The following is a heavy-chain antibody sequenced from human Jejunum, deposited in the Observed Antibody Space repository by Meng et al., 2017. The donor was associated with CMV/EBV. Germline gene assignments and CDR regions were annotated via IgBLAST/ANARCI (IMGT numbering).Heavy chain of an antibody. CDR1: GVSIKSQY. Sequence: VSGVSIKSQYLSWIRQPPGKGLEWIGSIYYTGTTSYNPSLESRVIILMDTSNRQFSLKLGSVTAADTAVYYCARGSRASGGTFDYWGQGALVTVSS. V-gene: IGHV4-59*11. CDR2: IYYTGTT. D-gene: IGHD2-15*01. J-gene: IGHJ4*02. CDR3: ARGSRASGGTFDY.